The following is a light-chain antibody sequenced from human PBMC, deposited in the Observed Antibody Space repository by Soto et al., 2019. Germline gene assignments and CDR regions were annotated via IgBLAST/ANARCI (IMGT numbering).Light chain of an antibody. Sequence: EIVMTQSPATLSVSPGERATLSCRASQSVSDKLAWYQQNPGQAPRLLIHGAFTRATGIPARFSGSGSGTEFTLTISGLQSEDFAVYYCQQYNNWPLTFGQGTRLEIK. CDR2: GAF. CDR1: QSVSDK. J-gene: IGKJ5*01. V-gene: IGKV3-15*01. CDR3: QQYNNWPLT.